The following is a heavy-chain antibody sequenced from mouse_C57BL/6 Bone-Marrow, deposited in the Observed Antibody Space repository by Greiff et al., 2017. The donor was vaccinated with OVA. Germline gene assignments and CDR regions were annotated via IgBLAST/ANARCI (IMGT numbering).Heavy chain of an antibody. V-gene: IGHV1-76*01. Sequence: VQLQQPGAELVKPGASVKMSCKASGYTFTSYWITWVKQRPGQGLEWIARIYPGSGNTYYNEKFKGKATLTAEKSSSTAYMQLSSLTSEDSAVYFCARGLYDGYRYYAMDYWGQGTSVTVSS. J-gene: IGHJ4*01. D-gene: IGHD2-3*01. CDR3: ARGLYDGYRYYAMDY. CDR2: IYPGSGNT. CDR1: GYTFTSYW.